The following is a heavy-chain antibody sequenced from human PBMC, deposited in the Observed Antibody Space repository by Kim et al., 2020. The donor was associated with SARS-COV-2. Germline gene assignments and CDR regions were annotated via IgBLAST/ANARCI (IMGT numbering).Heavy chain of an antibody. Sequence: ASVKVSCKASGYTFTGYYMHWVRQAPGQGLEWMGRINPNSGGTNYAQKFQGRVTMTRDTSISTAYMELSRLRSDDTAVYYCARDPLSRLYYFDYWGQGTLVTVSS. CDR2: INPNSGGT. CDR3: ARDPLSRLYYFDY. V-gene: IGHV1-2*06. D-gene: IGHD3-3*02. CDR1: GYTFTGYY. J-gene: IGHJ4*02.